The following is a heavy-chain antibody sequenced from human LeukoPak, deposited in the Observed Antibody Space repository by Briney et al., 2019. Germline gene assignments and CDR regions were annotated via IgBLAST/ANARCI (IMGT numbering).Heavy chain of an antibody. CDR1: GGSISSGDYY. J-gene: IGHJ5*02. V-gene: IGHV4-61*08. D-gene: IGHD6-13*01. CDR2: IYYSGST. CDR3: AREGRSSWWGFWFDP. Sequence: SETLSLTCTVSGGSISSGDYYWSWIRQPPGKGLEWIGYIYYSGSTNYNPSLKSRVTISVDTSKNQFSLKLSSVTAADTAVYYCAREGRSSWWGFWFDPWGQGTLVTVSS.